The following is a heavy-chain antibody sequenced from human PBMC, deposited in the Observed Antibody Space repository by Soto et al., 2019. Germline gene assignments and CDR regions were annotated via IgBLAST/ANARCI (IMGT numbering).Heavy chain of an antibody. CDR2: IVPIFGTA. Sequence: SVKVSCKASGGTFSSYAISWVRQAPGQGLEWMGGIVPIFGTANYAQKFQGRVTITADESTSTAYMELSSLRSEDTAVYYCARDSRGTIVVVPAAISYYYYGMDVWGQGTTVTVSS. D-gene: IGHD2-2*02. CDR1: GGTFSSYA. J-gene: IGHJ6*02. CDR3: ARDSRGTIVVVPAAISYYYYGMDV. V-gene: IGHV1-69*13.